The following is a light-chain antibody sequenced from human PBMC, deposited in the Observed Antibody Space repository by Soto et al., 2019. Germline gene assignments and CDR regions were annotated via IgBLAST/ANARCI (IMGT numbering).Light chain of an antibody. Sequence: DIQMTQSPSSVSASVGDRVTITCRASQGISSWVAWYQQKPGKAPKLLIYAASSLQSGIPSRFRGSGSGTDSNLTISSLQPDDFATYDCQQANSFPHSFGQGTKLEIK. CDR3: QQANSFPHS. CDR2: AAS. V-gene: IGKV1-12*01. CDR1: QGISSW. J-gene: IGKJ2*01.